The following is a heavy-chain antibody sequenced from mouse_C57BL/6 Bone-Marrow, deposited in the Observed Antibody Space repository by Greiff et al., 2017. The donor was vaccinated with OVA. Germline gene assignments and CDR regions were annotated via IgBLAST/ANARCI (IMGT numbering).Heavy chain of an antibody. CDR2: IDPSDSET. J-gene: IGHJ2*01. CDR3: ARSRLYDGYYDY. D-gene: IGHD2-3*01. CDR1: GYTFTSYW. V-gene: IGHV1-52*01. Sequence: QVQLQQPGAELVRPGSSVKLSCKASGYTFTSYWMHWVKQRPIQGLEWIGNIDPSDSETHYNQKFKDKATLTVDKSSSTAYMQLSSLTSEDSAVYYCARSRLYDGYYDYWGQGTTLTVSS.